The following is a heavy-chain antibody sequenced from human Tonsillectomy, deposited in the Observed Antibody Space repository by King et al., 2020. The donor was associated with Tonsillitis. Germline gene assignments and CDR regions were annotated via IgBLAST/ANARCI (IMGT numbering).Heavy chain of an antibody. CDR1: GSRFASYW. J-gene: IGHJ3*02. CDR3: ARRGGTFDDPYDI. D-gene: IGHD1-26*01. CDR2: IYLGDSVT. Sequence: QLVQSGAEVKKPGESLKISCKGVGSRFASYWCGWGRQTPGKGLEWRGIIYLGDSVTIYSPSFEGRVTISADKSINTAYLQWSSLKAPDTAMYYCARRGGTFDDPYDIWGQGTKVTVSS. V-gene: IGHV5-51*03.